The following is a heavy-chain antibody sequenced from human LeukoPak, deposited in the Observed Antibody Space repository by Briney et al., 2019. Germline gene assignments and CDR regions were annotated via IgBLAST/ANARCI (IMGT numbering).Heavy chain of an antibody. D-gene: IGHD3-22*01. V-gene: IGHV3-15*01. J-gene: IGHJ4*02. CDR2: IKSKTDGGTT. Sequence: PRGSLRLSCAASGFTFSNAWMSWVRQAPGKGLEWVGRIKSKTDGGTTDYAAPVKGRFTISRDDSKNTLYLQMNSLKTEDTAVYYCTTVDYYDSDEGPPWGQGTLVTVSS. CDR1: GFTFSNAW. CDR3: TTVDYYDSDEGPP.